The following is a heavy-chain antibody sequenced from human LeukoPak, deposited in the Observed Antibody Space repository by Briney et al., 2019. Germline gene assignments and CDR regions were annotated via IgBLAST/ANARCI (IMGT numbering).Heavy chain of an antibody. CDR1: GGSISSYY. CDR3: AGTSSSAAYYYYMDV. J-gene: IGHJ6*03. CDR2: IYYSGST. V-gene: IGHV4-59*01. Sequence: SETLSLTCTVSGGSISSYYWSWIRQPPGKGLEWIGYIYYSGSTNYNPSLKSRVTISVDTSKNQFSLKLSSVTAADTAVYYCAGTSSSAAYYYYMDVWGKGTTVTVSS. D-gene: IGHD6-6*01.